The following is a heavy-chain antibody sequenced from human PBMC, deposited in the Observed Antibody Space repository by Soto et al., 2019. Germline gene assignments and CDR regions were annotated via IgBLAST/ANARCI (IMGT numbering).Heavy chain of an antibody. CDR1: GGTFTTTA. D-gene: IGHD6-19*01. CDR2: IVPMFDTP. CDR3: AGERGDRPVAGSAAFEI. J-gene: IGHJ3*02. V-gene: IGHV1-69*01. Sequence: QVQLVQSGAEVKMSGSSVKVSCKASGGTFTTTAFSWVRQAPGQGLEWVGGIVPMFDTPVYAQKFQDRVTISADEYRATVYMEFQGLTSDDAAVYFCAGERGDRPVAGSAAFEIWGQGTQVSVSS.